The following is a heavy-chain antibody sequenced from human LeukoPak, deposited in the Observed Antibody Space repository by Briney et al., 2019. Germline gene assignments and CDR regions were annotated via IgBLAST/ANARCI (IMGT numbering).Heavy chain of an antibody. CDR2: ISGSGGST. Sequence: GGSLRLSCAASGFTFSSYAMSWVRQAPGKGLEWVSAISGSGGSTYYADSVKGRFTISRDNAKNSLYLQMNSLRADDTAVHYCARETILAVAGDFWGQGTLVTVSS. J-gene: IGHJ4*02. CDR1: GFTFSSYA. V-gene: IGHV3-23*01. D-gene: IGHD6-19*01. CDR3: ARETILAVAGDF.